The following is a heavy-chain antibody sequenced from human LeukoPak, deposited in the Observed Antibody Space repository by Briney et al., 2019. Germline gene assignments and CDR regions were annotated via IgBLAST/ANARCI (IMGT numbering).Heavy chain of an antibody. Sequence: SETLSLTCTVSGGSISSDSYYWGWIRQPPGKGLEWIGSIYYSGSTYYNPSLKSRVTISVDTSKIQFSLKLSSVTAADTAVYYCARESLTWLQSRTSWFDPWGQGTLVTVSS. CDR2: IYYSGST. D-gene: IGHD5-24*01. CDR3: ARESLTWLQSRTSWFDP. J-gene: IGHJ5*02. V-gene: IGHV4-39*07. CDR1: GGSISSDSYY.